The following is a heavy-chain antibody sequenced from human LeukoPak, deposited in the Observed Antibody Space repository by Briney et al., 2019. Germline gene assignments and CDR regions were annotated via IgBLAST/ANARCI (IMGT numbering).Heavy chain of an antibody. CDR3: ARGAPRDAIFGVVTPYYFDY. J-gene: IGHJ4*02. CDR1: GGSVSSSSYY. Sequence: SETLSLTCTVSGGSVSSSSYYWGWIRQPPGKGLEWIGSIYYSGSTYYNPSLKSRVTISVDTSKNQFSLKLSSVTAADTAVYYCARGAPRDAIFGVVTPYYFDYWGQGTLVTVSS. V-gene: IGHV4-39*01. CDR2: IYYSGST. D-gene: IGHD3-3*01.